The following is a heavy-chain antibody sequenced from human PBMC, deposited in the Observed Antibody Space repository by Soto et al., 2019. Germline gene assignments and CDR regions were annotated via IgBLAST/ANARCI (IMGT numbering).Heavy chain of an antibody. CDR2: ISSSSSYI. CDR3: ARSPVAVSNAFDI. D-gene: IGHD6-19*01. CDR1: GFTFSSYS. Sequence: NPGGSLRLSCAASGFTFSSYSMNWVRQAPGKGLEWVSSISSSSSYIYYADSVEGRFTISRDNAKNSLYLQMNSLRAEDTAVYYCARSPVAVSNAFDIWGQGTMVTVSS. J-gene: IGHJ3*02. V-gene: IGHV3-21*01.